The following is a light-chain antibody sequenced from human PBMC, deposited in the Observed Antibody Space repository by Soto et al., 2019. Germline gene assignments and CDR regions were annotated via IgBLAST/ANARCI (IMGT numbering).Light chain of an antibody. CDR1: SSDIGAYNF. V-gene: IGLV2-11*01. CDR2: DVS. CDR3: CSYAGSYSVV. J-gene: IGLJ2*01. Sequence: QAVVTQPRSVSGSPGQSVTISCTGTSSDIGAYNFVSWYQQHPGKAPKLIVSDVSKRPSGVPDRFSGSKSGNTASLTISGLQPEDEADYHCCSYAGSYSVVFGGGTKVTVL.